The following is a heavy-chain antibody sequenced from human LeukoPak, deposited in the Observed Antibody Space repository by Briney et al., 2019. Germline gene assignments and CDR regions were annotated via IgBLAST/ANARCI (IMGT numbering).Heavy chain of an antibody. V-gene: IGHV3-20*04. D-gene: IGHD5-18*01. Sequence: GRSLRLARAASGLTFEDYGMSWFRQAPGKGLEWVSGINWNGDSTGYADSVKGRFTISRDNARNSLYLQMNSLRAEDTALYYCAREAGYSYNFYFVYWGQGTLVTVSS. CDR2: INWNGDST. CDR3: AREAGYSYNFYFVY. CDR1: GLTFEDYG. J-gene: IGHJ4*02.